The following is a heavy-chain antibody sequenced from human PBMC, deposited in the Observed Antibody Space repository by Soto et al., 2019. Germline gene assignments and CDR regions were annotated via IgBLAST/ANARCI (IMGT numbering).Heavy chain of an antibody. V-gene: IGHV4-59*01. CDR3: ARYYDSSGYYDY. Sequence: ASETLSLTCTVSSGSISNYYWSWIRQPPGKGLEWIGYIYYSGSTNYNPSLKSRVIISVDTSKNQFSLKLSSVTAADTAVYFCARYYDSSGYYDYWGQGTLVTVSS. CDR1: SGSISNYY. D-gene: IGHD3-22*01. J-gene: IGHJ4*02. CDR2: IYYSGST.